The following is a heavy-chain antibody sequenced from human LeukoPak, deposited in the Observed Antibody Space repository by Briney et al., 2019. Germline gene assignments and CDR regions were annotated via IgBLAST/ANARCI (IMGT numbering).Heavy chain of an antibody. D-gene: IGHD6-13*01. CDR1: GFTVSSNY. CDR2: IYSGGST. V-gene: IGHV3-66*01. Sequence: PGGSLRLSCAASGFTVSSNYMSWVRQAPGKGLEWVSVIYSGGSTYYADSVKGRSTISRDNSKDTLYLQMNSLRAEDTAVYYCARVRYSSSLLYYFDYWGQGTLVTVSS. J-gene: IGHJ4*02. CDR3: ARVRYSSSLLYYFDY.